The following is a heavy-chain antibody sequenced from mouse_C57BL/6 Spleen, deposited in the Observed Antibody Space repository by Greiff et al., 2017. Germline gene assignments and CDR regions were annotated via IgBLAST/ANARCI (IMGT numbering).Heavy chain of an antibody. V-gene: IGHV5-4*01. D-gene: IGHD1-1*01. CDR3: ARDVDYGSNFAY. Sequence: EVHLVESGGGLVKPGGSLKLSCAASGFTFSSYAMSWVRQTPEKRLEWVATISDGGSYTYYPDNVKGRFTISRDNAKNNLYLHMSHLKSEDTAMYYCARDVDYGSNFAYWGQGTLVTVSA. J-gene: IGHJ3*01. CDR1: GFTFSSYA. CDR2: ISDGGSYT.